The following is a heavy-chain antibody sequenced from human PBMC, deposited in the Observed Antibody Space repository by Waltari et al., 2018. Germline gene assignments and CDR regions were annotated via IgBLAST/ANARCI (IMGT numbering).Heavy chain of an antibody. Sequence: QVQLQESGPGLVKPSQTLSLTCTVSGGSISSGDYYWSWIRQPPGKGLEWIGYIYYSESTYFNPSLYSRVTVAVDTSKNQFSLKLSSVTAADTAVYYCARGRSGSYTTGWGQGTLVTVSS. CDR2: IYYSEST. J-gene: IGHJ4*02. D-gene: IGHD1-26*01. CDR3: ARGRSGSYTTG. V-gene: IGHV4-30-4*08. CDR1: GGSISSGDYY.